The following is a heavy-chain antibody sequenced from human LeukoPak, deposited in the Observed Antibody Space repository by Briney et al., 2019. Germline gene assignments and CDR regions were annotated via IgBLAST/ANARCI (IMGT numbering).Heavy chain of an antibody. J-gene: IGHJ4*02. D-gene: IGHD3-22*01. V-gene: IGHV1-18*01. CDR3: ARGGDYYDSSGLHFDY. CDR1: GYTFTSYG. Sequence: ASVKVSCKASGYTFTSYGISWVRQAPGQGLEWMGWISAYNGNTNYAQKLQGRVTMTTDTSTSTAYMELRSLRSDDTAVYYCARGGDYYDSSGLHFDYWGQGTLVTVSS. CDR2: ISAYNGNT.